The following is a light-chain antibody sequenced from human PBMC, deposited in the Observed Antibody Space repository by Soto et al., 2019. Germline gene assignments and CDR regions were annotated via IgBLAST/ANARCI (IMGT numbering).Light chain of an antibody. CDR2: GNT. CDR3: QSYDSTLSARYV. Sequence: QCLLTQAPSVSGAPGQRVTISCTGSGSNIGAGYDVHWYQQRPGTAPKLLIFGNTNRPSGVPDRFSGSKSGTSASLAITGLQAEDEGDYYCQSYDSTLSARYVFGTGTKVTVL. J-gene: IGLJ1*01. CDR1: GSNIGAGYD. V-gene: IGLV1-40*01.